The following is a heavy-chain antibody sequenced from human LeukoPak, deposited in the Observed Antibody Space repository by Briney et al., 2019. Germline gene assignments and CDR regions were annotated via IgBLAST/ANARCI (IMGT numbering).Heavy chain of an antibody. Sequence: GGSLRLSCAASGFTFSSYAMSWVRQGPGKGLDWVSTMSGNGFDTYSADSVKGRFTISRDNSKNTLYLQMNSLRVGDTAVYYCASAFLTGYYRNWFDPWGQGTLVTVSS. CDR3: ASAFLTGYYRNWFDP. CDR2: MSGNGFDT. D-gene: IGHD3-9*01. J-gene: IGHJ5*02. CDR1: GFTFSSYA. V-gene: IGHV3-23*01.